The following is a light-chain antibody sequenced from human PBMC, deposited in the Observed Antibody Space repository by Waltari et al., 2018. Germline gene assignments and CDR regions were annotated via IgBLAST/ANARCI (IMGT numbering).Light chain of an antibody. V-gene: IGLV4-69*01. CDR3: QTWGTPNWV. J-gene: IGLJ3*02. CDR1: SGHSRYA. Sequence: QLVLTQSPSASASQGASVKLTCTLSSGHSRYAIAWHQQQPEKGPRYLMKLNSDGSHSKGDGIPDRFSGSSSGAERYLTISSLQSEDEADYYCQTWGTPNWVFGGGTKLTVL. CDR2: LNSDGSH.